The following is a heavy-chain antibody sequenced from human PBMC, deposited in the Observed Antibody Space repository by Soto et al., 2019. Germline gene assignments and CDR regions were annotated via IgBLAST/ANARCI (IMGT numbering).Heavy chain of an antibody. V-gene: IGHV6-1*01. D-gene: IGHD3-10*01. CDR2: TYYRSKWYN. Sequence: SQTLSLTCAVSGDSVSTNSAAWNWIRQSPSRGLEWLGRTYYRSKWYNDYAVSVKSRININADTSKNQISLQLNSVTPEDTAVYYCARAGPDYYYYGLDVWGQGTTVTDSS. CDR3: ARAGPDYYYYGLDV. J-gene: IGHJ6*02. CDR1: GDSVSTNSAA.